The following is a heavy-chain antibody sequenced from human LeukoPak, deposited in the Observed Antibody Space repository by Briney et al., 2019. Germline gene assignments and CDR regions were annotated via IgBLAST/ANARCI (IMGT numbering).Heavy chain of an antibody. V-gene: IGHV4-30-4*07. CDR1: GVSIGSGGFS. D-gene: IGHD4-17*01. J-gene: IGHJ4*02. Sequence: SETLSLTCAVSGVSIGSGGFSWSWIRQAPGKGLEWLGFLYYSGSTHYNPSLKSRSTILVDTSKNQFFLNLSSVTAADTAVYYCVRGFDYGFYDWGQGTLVTVSS. CDR2: LYYSGST. CDR3: VRGFDYGFYD.